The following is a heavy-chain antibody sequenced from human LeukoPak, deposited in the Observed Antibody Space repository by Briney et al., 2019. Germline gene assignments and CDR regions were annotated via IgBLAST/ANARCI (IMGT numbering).Heavy chain of an antibody. J-gene: IGHJ6*04. CDR2: IYYSGST. V-gene: IGHV4-59*08. Sequence: PSETLSLTCTVSGGSISNYFWSWIRQPPGKGLEWIGYIYYSGSTNYNPSLKSRVTISVDTSKNQFSLKLSSVTAADTAVYYCARRSVIVVVPAAIGMDVWGKGTTVTVSS. CDR3: ARRSVIVVVPAAIGMDV. D-gene: IGHD2-2*01. CDR1: GGSISNYF.